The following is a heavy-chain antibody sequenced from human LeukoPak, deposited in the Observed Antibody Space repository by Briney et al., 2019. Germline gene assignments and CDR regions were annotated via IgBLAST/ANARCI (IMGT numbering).Heavy chain of an antibody. CDR1: GFTFSSYS. J-gene: IGHJ5*02. D-gene: IGHD3-10*01. CDR2: ISSSSSTI. CDR3: AKDPGGLWLPSFDP. Sequence: PGGSLRLSCAASGFTFSSYSMNWVRQAPGKRLEWVSYISSSSSTIYYADSVKGRFTISRDNAKNSLYLQMNSLRAEDTAVYYCAKDPGGLWLPSFDPWGQGTLVTVSS. V-gene: IGHV3-48*01.